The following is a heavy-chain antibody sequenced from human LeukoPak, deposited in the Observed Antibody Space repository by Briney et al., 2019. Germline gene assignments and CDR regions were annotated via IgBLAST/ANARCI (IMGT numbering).Heavy chain of an antibody. V-gene: IGHV3-49*04. Sequence: GGSLRLSCTTSGFAFGDFAMSWVRQPAGKGLERVGFIRRRAYGGAAEYAASVKGRFIISRDDSKGIAYLQMNSLKTEDTAVYYCSRNGLVDFDYWGQGSRVIVSP. CDR1: GFAFGDFA. CDR2: IRRRAYGGAA. J-gene: IGHJ4*02. CDR3: SRNGLVDFDY.